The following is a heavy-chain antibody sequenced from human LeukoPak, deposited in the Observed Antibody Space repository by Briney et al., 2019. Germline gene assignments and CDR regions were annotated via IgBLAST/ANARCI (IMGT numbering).Heavy chain of an antibody. CDR3: ARSFDIAATIID. CDR2: INPNSGGT. CDR1: GYTFTGYY. Sequence: ASVKVFCKASGYTFTGYYMHWVRQAPGQGLEWMGWINPNSGGTNYAQKFQGRVTMTRDTSISTAYMELSRLRSDDTAVYYCARSFDIAATIIDWGQGTLVTVSS. V-gene: IGHV1-2*02. D-gene: IGHD5-12*01. J-gene: IGHJ4*02.